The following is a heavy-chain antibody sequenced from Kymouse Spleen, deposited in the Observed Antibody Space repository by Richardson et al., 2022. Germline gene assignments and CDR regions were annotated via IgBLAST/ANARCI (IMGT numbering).Heavy chain of an antibody. CDR2: ISGSGGST. Sequence: EVQLVESGGGLVQPGGSLRLSCAASGFTFSSYAMSWVRQAPGKGLEWVSAISGSGGSTYYADSVKGRFTISRDNSKNTLYLQMNSLRAEDTAVYYCAKDRGYYYGSGSFNWFDPWGQGTLVTVSS. CDR1: GFTFSSYA. J-gene: IGHJ5*02. V-gene: IGHV3-23*04. D-gene: IGHD3-10*01. CDR3: AKDRGYYYGSGSFNWFDP.